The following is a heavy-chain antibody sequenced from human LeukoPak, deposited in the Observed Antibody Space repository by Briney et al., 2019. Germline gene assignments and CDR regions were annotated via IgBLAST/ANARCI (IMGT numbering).Heavy chain of an antibody. Sequence: PSETLSLTCTVSGGSISTFYWSWIRQPPGKGLEWIGYIYYSGSTNYNPSLKSRVSISVDTSKNQFSLKLSSVTAADTAVYYCARRKIASPWNYWGQGTLVTVSS. V-gene: IGHV4-59*12. CDR2: IYYSGST. J-gene: IGHJ4*02. D-gene: IGHD1-1*01. CDR3: ARRKIASPWNY. CDR1: GGSISTFY.